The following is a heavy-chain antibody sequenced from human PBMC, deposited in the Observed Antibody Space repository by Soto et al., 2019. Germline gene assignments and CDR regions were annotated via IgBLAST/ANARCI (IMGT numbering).Heavy chain of an antibody. CDR3: ARDNVGTFDY. CDR2: IWYDGSNK. CDR1: GFTFSSYG. Sequence: QVQLVESGGGVVQPGRSLRLSCAASGFTFSSYGMHWVRQAPGKGLEWVAVIWYDGSNKYYADSVRGRFTISRDNSKNTLYLQMNSLRAEDTAVYYCARDNVGTFDYWGQGTLVTVSS. D-gene: IGHD1-26*01. J-gene: IGHJ4*02. V-gene: IGHV3-33*01.